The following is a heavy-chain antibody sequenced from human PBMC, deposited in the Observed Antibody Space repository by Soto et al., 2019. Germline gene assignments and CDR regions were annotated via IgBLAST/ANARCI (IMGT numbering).Heavy chain of an antibody. V-gene: IGHV3-23*01. CDR2: ISGSGGST. Sequence: PGGSLRLSCAASGFTFTSYAMSWVRQAPGKGLEWVSAISGSGGSTYYADSVKGRFTISRDNSKRTLSLQMNTLRAEDTAVYYCAKQNYYYDSGSYQYWGQGTLVTVSS. D-gene: IGHD3-10*01. CDR3: AKQNYYYDSGSYQY. CDR1: GFTFTSYA. J-gene: IGHJ4*02.